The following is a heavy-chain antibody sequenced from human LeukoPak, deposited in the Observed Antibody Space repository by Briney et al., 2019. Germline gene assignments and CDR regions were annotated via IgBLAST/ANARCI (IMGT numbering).Heavy chain of an antibody. CDR1: GFSLSTSGMC. CDR3: ARIVTSGSYYHVDY. J-gene: IGHJ4*02. CDR2: TPSDDDK. V-gene: IGHV2-70*01. Sequence: SGPTLVNPTQPLTLTCTFSGFSLSTSGMCVSWIRQPPGKALESLAPTPSDDDKYYSTSLKTRLTISKDTSKNHVVLTLTSMGPVDTATYYCARIVTSGSYYHVDYWGEGTLVTASS. D-gene: IGHD1-26*01.